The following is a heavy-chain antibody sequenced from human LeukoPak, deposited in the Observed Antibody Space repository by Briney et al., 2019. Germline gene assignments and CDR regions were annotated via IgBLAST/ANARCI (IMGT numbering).Heavy chain of an antibody. D-gene: IGHD6-13*01. CDR3: ARVAGYSSSWKYNWFDP. V-gene: IGHV3-21*01. CDR1: GFTFSSYS. Sequence: GGSLRLSCAASGFTFSSYSMNWVRQAPGKGLEWVSSISSSSSYIYYADSVKGRSTISRDNAKNSLYLQMNSLRAEDTAVYYCARVAGYSSSWKYNWFDPWGQGTLVTVSS. J-gene: IGHJ5*02. CDR2: ISSSSSYI.